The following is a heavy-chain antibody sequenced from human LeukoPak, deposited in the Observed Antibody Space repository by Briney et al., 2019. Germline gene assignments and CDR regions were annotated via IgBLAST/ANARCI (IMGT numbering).Heavy chain of an antibody. CDR2: IKQDGSEK. J-gene: IGHJ6*03. V-gene: IGHV3-7*01. Sequence: GGSLRLSCAASGFTFSSYWMSWVRQAPGKGLEWVANIKQDGSEKYYVDSVKGRFTVSRDNAKNSLYLQMNSLRAEDTAVYYCARAEGSDYYYYYMDVWGKGTTVTVSS. CDR1: GFTFSSYW. CDR3: ARAEGSDYYYYYMDV.